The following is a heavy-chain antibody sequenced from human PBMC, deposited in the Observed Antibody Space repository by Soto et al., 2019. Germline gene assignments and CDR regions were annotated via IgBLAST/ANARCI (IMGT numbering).Heavy chain of an antibody. CDR3: ARDGGLLTDSWHYDL. V-gene: IGHV1-46*01. CDR2: INPRTVST. CDR1: GYSFTNYC. J-gene: IGHJ2*01. Sequence: QVQLVQSGADVKKPGTSVKVSCKAAGYSFTNYCMYWVRQSPGQGLEWMGMINPRTVSTRYAQKFQDRVTLTRDTSTTTVYMELSTLISDDTAVYYCARDGGLLTDSWHYDLWGPGTLVTVSS. D-gene: IGHD2-15*01.